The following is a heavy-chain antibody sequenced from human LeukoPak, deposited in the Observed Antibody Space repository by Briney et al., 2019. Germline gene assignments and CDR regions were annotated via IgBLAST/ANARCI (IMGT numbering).Heavy chain of an antibody. D-gene: IGHD1-26*01. CDR3: ARDIVGATDY. CDR2: IWYDGSNK. J-gene: IGHJ4*02. V-gene: IGHV3-33*08. Sequence: GGSLRLSCAASGLTFSSFGMHWVRQAPGKGLEWVAVIWYDGSNKYYADSVKGRFTISRDNSKNTLYLQMNSLRAEDTAVYYCARDIVGATDYWGQGTLVTVSS. CDR1: GLTFSSFG.